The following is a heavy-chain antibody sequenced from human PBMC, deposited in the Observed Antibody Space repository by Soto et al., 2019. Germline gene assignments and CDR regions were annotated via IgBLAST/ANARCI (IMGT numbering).Heavy chain of an antibody. Sequence: SETLSLTCTVSGGSISSGGYYWSWIRQHPGKGLEWIGYIYYSGSTYYNPSLKSRVTISVDTSKNQFSLKLSSVTAADTAVYYCAGYSGYDLLGPQDAFDIWGQGTMVTVSS. CDR1: GGSISSGGYY. V-gene: IGHV4-31*03. D-gene: IGHD5-12*01. J-gene: IGHJ3*02. CDR3: AGYSGYDLLGPQDAFDI. CDR2: IYYSGST.